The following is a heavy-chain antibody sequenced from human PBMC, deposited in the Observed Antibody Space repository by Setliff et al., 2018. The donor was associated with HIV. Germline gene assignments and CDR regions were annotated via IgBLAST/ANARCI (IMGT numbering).Heavy chain of an antibody. Sequence: SCAASGFTFNTYAMHWVRQPPGKGLEWVAVLSYDGDNYYYADSVRGRFTISRDNSKNTLYLQMNSLRAEDTAVYYCARPKRGGQWLVPIDYWGQGTLFTVSS. CDR2: LSYDGDNY. D-gene: IGHD6-19*01. V-gene: IGHV3-30*04. J-gene: IGHJ4*02. CDR1: GFTFNTYA. CDR3: ARPKRGGQWLVPIDY.